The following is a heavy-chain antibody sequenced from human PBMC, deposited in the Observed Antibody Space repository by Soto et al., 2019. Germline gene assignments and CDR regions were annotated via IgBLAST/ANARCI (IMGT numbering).Heavy chain of an antibody. Sequence: EMQLLESGGGLVQPGGSLRLSCAASGFTFSSYAVTWVRQAPGKGLEWVSAISANGGSTYSADSVKGRFTISRDNSNNTLYMQMISLRAEDTAVYYGAKSERDYSHHPLNYYYGMDVWGQGTTVTVSS. D-gene: IGHD4-4*01. V-gene: IGHV3-23*01. CDR3: AKSERDYSHHPLNYYYGMDV. J-gene: IGHJ6*02. CDR2: ISANGGST. CDR1: GFTFSSYA.